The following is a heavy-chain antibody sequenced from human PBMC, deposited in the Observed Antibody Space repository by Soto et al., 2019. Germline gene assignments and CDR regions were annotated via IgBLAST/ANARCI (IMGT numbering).Heavy chain of an antibody. D-gene: IGHD2-15*01. CDR2: IYYSGST. Sequence: PSGTLSLTCTVSGGSISSSSYYWGWIRQPPGKGLEWIGSIYYSGSTYYNPSLKSRVTISVDTSKNQFSLKLSSVTAADTAVYYCARVHCSGGSCYSTGEVDWFDPWGQGTLVTVSS. J-gene: IGHJ5*02. V-gene: IGHV4-39*01. CDR3: ARVHCSGGSCYSTGEVDWFDP. CDR1: GGSISSSSYY.